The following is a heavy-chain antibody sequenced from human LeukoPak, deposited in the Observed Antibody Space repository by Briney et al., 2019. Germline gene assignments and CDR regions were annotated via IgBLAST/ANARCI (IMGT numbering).Heavy chain of an antibody. D-gene: IGHD6-19*01. CDR1: GGSFSGYY. Sequence: SETLSLTCAVYGGSFSGYYWSCIRQPPGKGLEWVGEINHRGVTNYSPPLKSRVTISMDTSKNQFSLKLNSVTAADTAAYYCARINAASSGWPGEHYYIMDVWGQGTPVAVSS. CDR3: ARINAASSGWPGEHYYIMDV. CDR2: INHRGVT. V-gene: IGHV4-34*01. J-gene: IGHJ6*02.